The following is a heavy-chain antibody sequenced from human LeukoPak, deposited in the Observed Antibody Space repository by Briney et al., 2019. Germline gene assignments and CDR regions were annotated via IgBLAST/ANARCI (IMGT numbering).Heavy chain of an antibody. J-gene: IGHJ3*02. D-gene: IGHD2-2*01. CDR1: GGSISSSTHY. CDR2: IHYSGST. CDR3: ARSYCSSSCYAVGAFDI. V-gene: IGHV4-39*01. Sequence: PSETLSLTCTVSGGSISSSTHYWGWIRQPPGKGLEWMGSIHYSGSTYYNPSLKSRVTISVDMSKNQFSLKLSSVTAADTAVYYCARSYCSSSCYAVGAFDIWGQGTAVTVSS.